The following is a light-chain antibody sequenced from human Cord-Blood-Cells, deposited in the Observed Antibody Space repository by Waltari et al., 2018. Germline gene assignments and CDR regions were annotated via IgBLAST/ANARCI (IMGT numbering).Light chain of an antibody. CDR1: MSVLYSSNNKNY. V-gene: IGKV4-1*01. CDR3: QQYYSTPRT. Sequence: IVMTQSPDSPAVSLGERATITSNGSMSVLYSSNNKNYLAWYQQKPGQPPKLLIYWASTRESGVPDRFSGSGSGTDFTLTISSLQAEDVAVYYCQQYYSTPRTFGQGTKVEIK. J-gene: IGKJ1*01. CDR2: WAS.